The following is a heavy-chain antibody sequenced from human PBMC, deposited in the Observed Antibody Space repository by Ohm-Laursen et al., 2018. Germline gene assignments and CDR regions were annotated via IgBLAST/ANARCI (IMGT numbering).Heavy chain of an antibody. Sequence: SVKVSCKASGGTFSSYAISWVRQAPGQGLEWMGGIIPIFGTANYAQKFQGRVTITADESTSTAYMELSSLRSEDTAVYYCARIRHCSGGSCPLGYWGQGTLVTVSS. D-gene: IGHD2-15*01. V-gene: IGHV1-69*13. J-gene: IGHJ4*02. CDR1: GGTFSSYA. CDR2: IIPIFGTA. CDR3: ARIRHCSGGSCPLGY.